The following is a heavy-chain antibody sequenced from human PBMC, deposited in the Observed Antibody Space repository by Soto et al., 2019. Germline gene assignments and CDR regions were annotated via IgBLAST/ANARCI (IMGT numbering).Heavy chain of an antibody. Sequence: SQTLSLTCAVSGYSISSGYYWGWIRQPPGKGLEWIGSIYHSGSTYYNPSLKSRVTTSVDTSKNQFSLKLSSVTAADTAVYYCARVPSLSITGTTFYYYYGMDVWGQGTTVTVSS. D-gene: IGHD1-20*01. CDR3: ARVPSLSITGTTFYYYYGMDV. CDR1: GYSISSGYY. V-gene: IGHV4-38-2*01. J-gene: IGHJ6*02. CDR2: IYHSGST.